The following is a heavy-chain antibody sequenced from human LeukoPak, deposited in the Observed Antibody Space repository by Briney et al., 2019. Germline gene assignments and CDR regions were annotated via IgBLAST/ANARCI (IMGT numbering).Heavy chain of an antibody. V-gene: IGHV3-53*01. D-gene: IGHD6-13*01. CDR2: IYSGGST. CDR1: GFTVSSNY. CDR3: ASSATGSLAAGPYY. Sequence: GGSLRLSCAASGFTVSSNYMSWVRQAPGKGLEWVSVIYSGGSTYYADSVKGRFTISRDNSKNTLYLQMNSLRAEDTAVYYCASSATGSLAAGPYYWGQGSLVTVSS. J-gene: IGHJ4*02.